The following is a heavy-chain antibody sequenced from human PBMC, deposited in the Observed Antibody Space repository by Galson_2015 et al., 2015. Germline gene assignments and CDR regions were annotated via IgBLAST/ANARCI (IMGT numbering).Heavy chain of an antibody. Sequence: SLRLSCAASGFTFSSYAFHWVRQAPGKGLEWVALISYDGDKKHYADSVKGRFTIYRDNSRNTLHVQMNSLRPEDMAIYFCARGNLGGFDFWGQGTQVTVS. CDR1: GFTFSSYA. CDR2: ISYDGDKK. D-gene: IGHD7-27*01. J-gene: IGHJ4*02. CDR3: ARGNLGGFDF. V-gene: IGHV3-30-3*02.